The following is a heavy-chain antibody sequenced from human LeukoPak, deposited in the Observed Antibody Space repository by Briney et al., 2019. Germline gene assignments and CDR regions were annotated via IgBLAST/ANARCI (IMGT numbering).Heavy chain of an antibody. D-gene: IGHD3-9*01. V-gene: IGHV1-24*01. CDR1: GYSLTELS. CDR2: FDPEDGET. J-gene: IGHJ4*02. Sequence: GASVKVSCKVSGYSLTELSMHWVRQAPGKGLEWMGGFDPEDGETIYAQKFQGRVTMTEDTSTDTVYMELSSLRSEDTATYFCAPLLTGYYDYWGQGTLVTVSS. CDR3: APLLTGYYDY.